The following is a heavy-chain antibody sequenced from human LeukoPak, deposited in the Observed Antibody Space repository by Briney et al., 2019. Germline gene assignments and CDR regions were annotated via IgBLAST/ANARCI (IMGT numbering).Heavy chain of an antibody. CDR3: ARGPYYSDSVTYSFDY. CDR1: GYTFTDHY. Sequence: ASVKVSCKASGYTFTDHYMHWVRQAPGQGLEWMGWSNPNSGDTQYAQKFQGRVTMTTDTSLTTAYMELRRLRSDDTAVYYCARGPYYSDSVTYSFDYWGQGALVTVSS. D-gene: IGHD3-22*01. V-gene: IGHV1-2*02. CDR2: SNPNSGDT. J-gene: IGHJ4*02.